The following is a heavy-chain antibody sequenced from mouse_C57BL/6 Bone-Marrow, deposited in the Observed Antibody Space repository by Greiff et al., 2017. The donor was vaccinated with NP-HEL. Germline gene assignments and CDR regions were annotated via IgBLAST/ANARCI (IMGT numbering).Heavy chain of an antibody. CDR2: ISNLAYSI. D-gene: IGHD2-3*01. V-gene: IGHV5-15*01. CDR3: ARQGGRYDGYYVGY. J-gene: IGHJ2*01. CDR1: GFTFSDYG. Sequence: EVKLVESGGGLVQPGGSLKLSCAASGFTFSDYGMAWVRQAPRKGPEWVAFISNLAYSIYYADTVTGRFTISRENAKNTLYLEMSSLRSEDTAMYYCARQGGRYDGYYVGYWGKGTTLTVSS.